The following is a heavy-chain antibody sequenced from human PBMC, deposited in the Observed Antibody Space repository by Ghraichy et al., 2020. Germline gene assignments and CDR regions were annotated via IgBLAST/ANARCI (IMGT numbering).Heavy chain of an antibody. V-gene: IGHV3-21*01. J-gene: IGHJ6*02. Sequence: LSLTCAASGFTFSSYSMNWVRQAPGKGLEWVSSISSSSSYIYYADSVKGRFTISRDNAKNSLYLQMNSLRAEDTAVYYCARPTPYQHNYYYYYGMDVWGQGTTVTVSS. CDR3: ARPTPYQHNYYYYYGMDV. CDR1: GFTFSSYS. D-gene: IGHD2-2*01. CDR2: ISSSSSYI.